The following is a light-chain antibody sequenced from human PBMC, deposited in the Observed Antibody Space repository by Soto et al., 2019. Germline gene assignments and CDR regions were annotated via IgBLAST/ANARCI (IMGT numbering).Light chain of an antibody. Sequence: QSALTQPPSASGSPGQSVTISCTGTSSDVGGYNFVSWYQQHPGKAPKLMIYDVTKRPSGVPDRFSGSKSGNTASLTVSGLQAEDEADYYCTSYAGTYSFFYVFGTGTKVTVL. CDR2: DVT. V-gene: IGLV2-8*01. CDR1: SSDVGGYNF. CDR3: TSYAGTYSFFYV. J-gene: IGLJ1*01.